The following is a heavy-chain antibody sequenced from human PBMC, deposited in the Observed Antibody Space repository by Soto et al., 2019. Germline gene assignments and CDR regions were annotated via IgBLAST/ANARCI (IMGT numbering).Heavy chain of an antibody. V-gene: IGHV4-61*01. CDR2: GSYSGTT. CDR3: ARGAAVTQFDY. Sequence: SETLSLTCTVSGVSVSSGSFYWAWIRQPPGKGLEWIGFGSYSGTTNYKPSLKSRVTISVDTSRSQISLKVSSLTAADTAVYYCARGAAVTQFDYWGRGTLVTVSS. J-gene: IGHJ4*02. CDR1: GVSVSSGSFY. D-gene: IGHD4-17*01.